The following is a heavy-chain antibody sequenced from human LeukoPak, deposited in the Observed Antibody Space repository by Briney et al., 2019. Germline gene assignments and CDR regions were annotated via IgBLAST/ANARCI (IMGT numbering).Heavy chain of an antibody. D-gene: IGHD5-12*01. CDR1: GGTFSSYA. J-gene: IGHJ4*02. V-gene: IGHV1-69*04. CDR3: ARERMATITSPVTNDY. CDR2: IIPILGIA. Sequence: ASVKVSCKASGGTFSSYAISWVRQAPGQGLEWMGRIIPILGIANYAQKFQGRVTITADKSTSTAYMELSSLRSEDTAVYYCARERMATITSPVTNDYWGQGTLVTVSS.